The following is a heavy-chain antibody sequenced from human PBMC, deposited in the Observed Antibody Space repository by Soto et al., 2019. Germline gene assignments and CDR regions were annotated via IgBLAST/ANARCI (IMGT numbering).Heavy chain of an antibody. V-gene: IGHV5-10-1*01. CDR3: ARHFEDRTTYSGDWYFDL. CDR1: GYRFNFYW. CDR2: IDPTDSRT. Sequence: EVQLVQAGAAVKKPGESLRISCQGSGYRFNFYWISWVRQMPGNGLECMGGIDPTDSRTNYSPYSQGHVTFSVDKSISTPSLEWSSLSASDTAMYYCARHFEDRTTYSGDWYFDLWGRGTQVTVSS. D-gene: IGHD1-26*01. J-gene: IGHJ2*01.